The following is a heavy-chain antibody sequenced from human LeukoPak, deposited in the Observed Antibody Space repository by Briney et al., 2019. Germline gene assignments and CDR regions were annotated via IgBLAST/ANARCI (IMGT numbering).Heavy chain of an antibody. Sequence: PGGFLRLSCAASGFTFSSYGMHWVRQAPGKGLEWVAFIRYDGSNKYYADSVKGRFTISRDNSKNTLYLQMNSLRAEDTAVYYCAKVYYGADYYFDYWGQGTLVTVSS. D-gene: IGHD3-22*01. CDR1: GFTFSSYG. J-gene: IGHJ4*02. CDR2: IRYDGSNK. CDR3: AKVYYGADYYFDY. V-gene: IGHV3-30*02.